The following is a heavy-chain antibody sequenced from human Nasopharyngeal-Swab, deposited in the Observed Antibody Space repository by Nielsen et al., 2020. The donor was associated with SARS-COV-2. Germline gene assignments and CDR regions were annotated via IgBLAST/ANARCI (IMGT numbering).Heavy chain of an antibody. Sequence: GESLKISCAASEFTVSSNYMSWVRQAPGKGLEWVSVIYSGGSTYYADSVKGRFTISRDNSKNTLYLQMNSLRAEDTAVYYCAREGSSGWVDYWGQGTLVTVSS. CDR1: EFTVSSNY. CDR2: IYSGGST. CDR3: AREGSSGWVDY. D-gene: IGHD6-19*01. V-gene: IGHV3-66*01. J-gene: IGHJ4*02.